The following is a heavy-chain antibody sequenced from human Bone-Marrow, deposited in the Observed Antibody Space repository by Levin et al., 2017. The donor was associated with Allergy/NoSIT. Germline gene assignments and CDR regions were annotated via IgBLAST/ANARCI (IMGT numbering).Heavy chain of an antibody. CDR2: ITATGATT. Sequence: GESLKISCTASGFTFGSYAMSWVRQAPGKGLEWVSGITATGATTYYADSVKGRFTISRDNSKKTLSLQMNSLRAEDTARFFCAKHTSSHYFFYCFDVWGKGTTVTVSS. V-gene: IGHV3-23*01. J-gene: IGHJ6*04. CDR1: GFTFGSYA. CDR3: AKHTSSHYFFYCFDV. D-gene: IGHD2-2*01.